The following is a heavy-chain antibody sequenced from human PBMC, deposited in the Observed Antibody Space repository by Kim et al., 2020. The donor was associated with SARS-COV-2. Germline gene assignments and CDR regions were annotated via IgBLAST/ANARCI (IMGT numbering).Heavy chain of an antibody. V-gene: IGHV7-4-1*02. D-gene: IGHD3-16*01. Sequence: ASVKVSCKASGYTFTSYAMNWVRQAPGQGLEWMGWINTNTGNPTYAQGFTGRFVFSLDTSVSTAYLQISSLKAEDTAVYYCAREEPSDYVWESDAFDIWGQGTMVTVSS. J-gene: IGHJ3*02. CDR3: AREEPSDYVWESDAFDI. CDR1: GYTFTSYA. CDR2: INTNTGNP.